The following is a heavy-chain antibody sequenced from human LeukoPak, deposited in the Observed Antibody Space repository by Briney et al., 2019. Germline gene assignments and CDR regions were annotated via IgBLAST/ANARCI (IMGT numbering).Heavy chain of an antibody. CDR3: GSGVGGGSTAYFAY. CDR2: IHHSGST. Sequence: SETLSLTCAVSGYSISSGHYWRWIRQPPGKGLEWIGSIHHSGSTYYNPSLKSRVIISVDTSKNQFSLKLSSVTAADTAIYYCGSGVGGGSTAYFAYWGQGTLVTVSS. J-gene: IGHJ4*02. CDR1: GYSISSGHY. D-gene: IGHD3-16*01. V-gene: IGHV4-38-2*01.